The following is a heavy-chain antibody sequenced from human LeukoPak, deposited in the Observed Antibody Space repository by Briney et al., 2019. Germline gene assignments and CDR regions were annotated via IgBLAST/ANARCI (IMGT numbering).Heavy chain of an antibody. J-gene: IGHJ6*02. D-gene: IGHD3-10*01. V-gene: IGHV1-69*04. CDR1: GGTFSSYA. Sequence: SVKVSCKASGGTFSSYAISWVRQAPGQGLEWTGRIIPILGIANYAQKFQGRVTIAADKSTSTAYMELSSLRSEDTAVYYCASSLWFGELAYGMDVWGQGTTVTVSS. CDR2: IIPILGIA. CDR3: ASSLWFGELAYGMDV.